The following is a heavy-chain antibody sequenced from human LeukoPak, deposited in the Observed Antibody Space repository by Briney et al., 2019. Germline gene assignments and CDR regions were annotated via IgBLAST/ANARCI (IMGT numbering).Heavy chain of an antibody. J-gene: IGHJ3*02. CDR1: GYTFTSYD. D-gene: IGHD6-13*01. Sequence: GASVKVSCKASGYTFTSYDINWVRQATGQGLEWMGWMNPNSGNTGYAQKFQGRVTITRNTSISTAYMELSSLRSEDTAVYYCARWGWGSSSPPVHDAFDIWGQGTMVTVSS. V-gene: IGHV1-8*03. CDR3: ARWGWGSSSPPVHDAFDI. CDR2: MNPNSGNT.